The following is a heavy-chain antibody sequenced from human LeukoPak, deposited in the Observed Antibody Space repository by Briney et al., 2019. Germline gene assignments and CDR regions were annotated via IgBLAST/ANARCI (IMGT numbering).Heavy chain of an antibody. D-gene: IGHD1-26*01. CDR3: AITYSGSSAFDY. CDR1: GFTFSSYA. V-gene: IGHV3-64*01. Sequence: GGSLRLSCAASGFTFSSYAMHWVRQAPGKGLEYVSAISSNGGSTYYANSVKGRFTISRDNSKNTLYLQMNSLRAEDTAVYYCAITYSGSSAFDYWGQGTLVTVSS. J-gene: IGHJ4*02. CDR2: ISSNGGST.